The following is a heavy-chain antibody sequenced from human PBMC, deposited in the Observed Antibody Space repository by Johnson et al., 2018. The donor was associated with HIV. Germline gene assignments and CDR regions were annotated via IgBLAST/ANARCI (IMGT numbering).Heavy chain of an antibody. CDR2: VSYGGSNK. Sequence: QVQLVESGGGVVQPGGSLRLSCAASGFTFSSYDMHWVRQAPGKGLEWVAVVSYGGSNKYYVDSVKGRFTISRDNSKNTLYLQMNSLRTEDAAVYYCARDQYDRGDGALDIWGQGTMVTVSS. CDR3: ARDQYDRGDGALDI. CDR1: GFTFSSYD. V-gene: IGHV3-30*19. J-gene: IGHJ3*02. D-gene: IGHD5-24*01.